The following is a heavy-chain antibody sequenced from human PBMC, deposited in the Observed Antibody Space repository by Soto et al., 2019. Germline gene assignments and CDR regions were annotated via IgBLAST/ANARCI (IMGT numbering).Heavy chain of an antibody. CDR1: GGSISSYY. J-gene: IGHJ4*02. CDR2: IYYTGST. V-gene: IGHV4-59*01. D-gene: IGHD3-10*01. Sequence: PSETLSLTCTVSGGSISSYYWSWIRQPPGKGLECIGYIYYTGSTNYNPSLKSRVTISVDTSKNQFSLKLSSVTAADTAVYYCARIRGYFDYWGQGTLVTVSS. CDR3: ARIRGYFDY.